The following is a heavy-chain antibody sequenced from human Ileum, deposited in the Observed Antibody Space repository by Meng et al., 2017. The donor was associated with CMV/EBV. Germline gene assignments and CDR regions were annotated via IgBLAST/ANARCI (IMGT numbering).Heavy chain of an antibody. CDR2: VSPDGSSS. CDR3: ARGGAAAGKLDY. Sequence: GGSLRLSCAASGFTFSSYWMHWVRQAPGKWLVWVSRVSPDGSSSTYADSVKGRFTISRDNAKNTLYLQMNSLRAEDTSVYYCARGGAAAGKLDYWGQGTLVTVSS. J-gene: IGHJ4*02. CDR1: GFTFSSYW. D-gene: IGHD6-13*01. V-gene: IGHV3-74*01.